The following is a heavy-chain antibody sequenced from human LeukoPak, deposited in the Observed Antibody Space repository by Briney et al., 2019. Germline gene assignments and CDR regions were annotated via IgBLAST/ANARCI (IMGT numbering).Heavy chain of an antibody. V-gene: IGHV3-23*01. CDR2: ISGSGGST. J-gene: IGHJ4*02. CDR3: AKDRMWALSIAVATNYFDY. Sequence: GGSLRLSCAASGFTFSSYAMSWVRQAPGKGLEWVSAISGSGGSTYYADSVKGRFTISRDNSKNTLYLQMNSLRAEDTAVYYCAKDRMWALSIAVATNYFDYWGQGTLVTVSS. CDR1: GFTFSSYA. D-gene: IGHD6-19*01.